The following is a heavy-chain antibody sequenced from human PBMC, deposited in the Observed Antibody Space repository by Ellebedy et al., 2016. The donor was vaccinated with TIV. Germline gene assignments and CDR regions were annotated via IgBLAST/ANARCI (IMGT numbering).Heavy chain of an antibody. Sequence: SETLSLTXTVSGGSISSSSYYWGWIRQPPGKGLEWIGSIYYSGSTYYNPSLKSRVTISVDTSKNQFSLKLSSVTAADTAVYYCARDRGSYGQDYWGQGTLVTVSS. D-gene: IGHD5-18*01. CDR3: ARDRGSYGQDY. J-gene: IGHJ4*02. V-gene: IGHV4-39*07. CDR2: IYYSGST. CDR1: GGSISSSSYY.